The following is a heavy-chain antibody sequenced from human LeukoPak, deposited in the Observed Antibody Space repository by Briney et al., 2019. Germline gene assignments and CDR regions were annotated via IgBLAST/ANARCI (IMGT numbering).Heavy chain of an antibody. Sequence: PGGSLRLSCAASGFTFSGYAMSWVRQAPGKGLEWVSVIYSGGSTYYADSVKGRFTISRDNSKNTLYLQMNSLRAEDTAVYYCARDRSKGYFDYWGQGTLVTVSS. CDR2: IYSGGST. CDR1: GFTFSGYA. CDR3: ARDRSKGYFDY. J-gene: IGHJ4*02. V-gene: IGHV3-66*01.